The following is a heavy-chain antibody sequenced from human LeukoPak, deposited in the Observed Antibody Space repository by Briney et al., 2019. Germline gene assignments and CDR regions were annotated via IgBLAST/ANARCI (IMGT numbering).Heavy chain of an antibody. CDR1: GFTFSTKS. D-gene: IGHD6-13*01. V-gene: IGHV3-48*02. J-gene: IGHJ4*02. Sequence: GGSLRLSCAVSGFTFSTKSMDWVRQAPGKGLEWVSYITADSGTTYYADSVKGRLTISRDNAKNSLYLQMNSLRDEDTAVYYCARLVDSGSSWPFDYWGQGTLVTVSS. CDR3: ARLVDSGSSWPFDY. CDR2: ITADSGTT.